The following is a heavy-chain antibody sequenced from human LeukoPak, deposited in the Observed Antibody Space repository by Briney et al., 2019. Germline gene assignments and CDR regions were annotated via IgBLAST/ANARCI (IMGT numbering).Heavy chain of an antibody. D-gene: IGHD6-13*01. V-gene: IGHV1-2*02. CDR2: INPNSGDT. Sequence: RASVKVSCKASGYTFTGYYMHWVRQAPGQGLEWMGWINPNSGDTNYAQKFQGRVTMTRDTSISTAYMELSRLRSDDTTVYYCARVLIAASLCYWGQGTLVTVSS. CDR3: ARVLIAASLCY. J-gene: IGHJ1*01. CDR1: GYTFTGYY.